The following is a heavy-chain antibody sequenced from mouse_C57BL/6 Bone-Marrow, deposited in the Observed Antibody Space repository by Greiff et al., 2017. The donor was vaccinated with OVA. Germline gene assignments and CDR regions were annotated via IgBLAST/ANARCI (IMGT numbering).Heavy chain of an antibody. CDR2: TFYIGIT. Sequence: EVKVAESGPSLVRPSQPLSLTCTVTGFSINSDCYWIWIRQFPGNKLEYIGYTFYIGITYYNPSLESRTYITRDTSKNQFSLKLSSVTTEDTATYYSAMDDDYGGGFDYWGQGTTLTISS. CDR3: AMDDDYGGGFDY. CDR1: GFSINSDCY. J-gene: IGHJ2*01. V-gene: IGHV3-3*01. D-gene: IGHD2-4*01.